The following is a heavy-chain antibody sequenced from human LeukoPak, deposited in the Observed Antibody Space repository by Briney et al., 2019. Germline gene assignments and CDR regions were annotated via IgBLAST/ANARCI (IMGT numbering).Heavy chain of an antibody. CDR3: ATAISIVVVTAQVA. D-gene: IGHD2-21*02. CDR1: GYTFTGYY. J-gene: IGHJ5*02. CDR2: SDPEDGET. Sequence: ASVKVSCKASGYTFTGYYMHWVRQAPGKGLEWMGGSDPEDGETIYAQKFQGRVTMTEDTSTDTAYMELSSLRSEDTAVYYCATAISIVVVTAQVAWGQGTLVTVSS. V-gene: IGHV1-24*01.